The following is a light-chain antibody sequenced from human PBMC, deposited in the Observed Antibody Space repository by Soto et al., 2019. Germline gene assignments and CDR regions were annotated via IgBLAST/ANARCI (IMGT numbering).Light chain of an antibody. CDR1: QSVSSD. V-gene: IGKV3-15*01. J-gene: IGKJ2*01. CDR2: GAS. Sequence: IVMTQSTATLSVSPGDRVTLSCRASQSVSSDLAWYQQRPGQAPRLLIYGASTRATGIPARFSGTGSGTEFTLTISSLQSEDFAIYYCQQYNNWPPYTFGQGTKLEIK. CDR3: QQYNNWPPYT.